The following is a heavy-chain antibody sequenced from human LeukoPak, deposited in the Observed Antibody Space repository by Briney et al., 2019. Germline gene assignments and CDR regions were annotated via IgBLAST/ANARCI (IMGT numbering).Heavy chain of an antibody. CDR2: IYHSGST. D-gene: IGHD2-8*01. CDR1: GYSISSGYY. Sequence: SETLSLTCTVSGYSISSGYYWGWIRQPPGKVLEWIGSIYHSGSTYYNPSLKSRVTISVDTSKKQFSPKLSSVTAAETAVYYCARDNIPIVLVVYAPGEFDYWGQGTLVTVSS. J-gene: IGHJ4*02. V-gene: IGHV4-38-2*02. CDR3: ARDNIPIVLVVYAPGEFDY.